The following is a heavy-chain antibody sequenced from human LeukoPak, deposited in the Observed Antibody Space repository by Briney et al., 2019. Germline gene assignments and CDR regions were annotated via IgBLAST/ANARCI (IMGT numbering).Heavy chain of an antibody. CDR1: EYTFTSYY. Sequence: ASVKVSCKASEYTFTSYYMHWVRQAPGQGLEWMGIINPSGGSTSYAQKFQGRVTMTRDTSTSTVYMELSSLRSEDTAVYYCARGYYDFWSGYYKLPLFDYWGQGTLVTVSS. D-gene: IGHD3-3*01. V-gene: IGHV1-46*01. CDR2: INPSGGST. J-gene: IGHJ4*02. CDR3: ARGYYDFWSGYYKLPLFDY.